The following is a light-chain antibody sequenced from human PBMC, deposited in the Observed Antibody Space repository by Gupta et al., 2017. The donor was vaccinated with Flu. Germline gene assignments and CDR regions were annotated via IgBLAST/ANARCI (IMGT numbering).Light chain of an antibody. V-gene: IGLV1-51*01. CDR3: GAWDSSLSVWV. J-gene: IGLJ3*02. Sequence: QSVLTQPPSASAAAGQKVTISCSGSSSNIGNNYLSWYQQFPGTAPKLLIYDNNKRPSGIPDRFSGSKSGTSATLGITGLQTGDEADYYCGAWDSSLSVWVFGGGTKLTVL. CDR2: DNN. CDR1: SSNIGNNY.